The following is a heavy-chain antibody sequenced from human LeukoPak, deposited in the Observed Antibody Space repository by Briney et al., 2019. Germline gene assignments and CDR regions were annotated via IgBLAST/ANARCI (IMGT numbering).Heavy chain of an antibody. D-gene: IGHD5-12*01. CDR1: GFTFSSYA. Sequence: GGSLRLSCAASGFTFSSYAMLWVRQAPGKGLEYVSAISSNGGSTYYANSVKGRFTISRDNSKNTLYLQMGSLRAEDMAVYYCARAQRWLQFSAFDIWGQGTMVTVSS. CDR3: ARAQRWLQFSAFDI. J-gene: IGHJ3*02. V-gene: IGHV3-64*01. CDR2: ISSNGGST.